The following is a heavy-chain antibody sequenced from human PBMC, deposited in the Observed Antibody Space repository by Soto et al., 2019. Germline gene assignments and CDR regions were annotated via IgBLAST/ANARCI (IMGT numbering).Heavy chain of an antibody. V-gene: IGHV3-33*01. J-gene: IGHJ4*02. D-gene: IGHD5-12*01. CDR1: GFTFSSYG. CDR3: ARVGLGRTEWLRWGAGSFDY. CDR2: IWYDGSNK. Sequence: QTGGSLRLSCSASGFTFSSYGMDWVRQAPGKGLEWVAVIWYDGSNKYYADSVKGRFTISRDNSKNTLYLQMNSLRAEDTAVYYCARVGLGRTEWLRWGAGSFDYWGQGTLVTVSS.